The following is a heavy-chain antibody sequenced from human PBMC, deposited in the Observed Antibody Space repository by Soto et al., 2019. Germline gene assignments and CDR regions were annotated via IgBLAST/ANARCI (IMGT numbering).Heavy chain of an antibody. D-gene: IGHD3-10*01. J-gene: IGHJ5*02. CDR1: GFTFSSYW. CDR2: INSDGSST. V-gene: IGHV3-74*01. Sequence: GGSLRLSCAASGFTFSSYWMHWVRQAPGKGLVWVSRINSDGSSTSYADSVKGRFTISRDNAKNTLYLQMNSLRAEDTAVYYCARDYSPTAVRGLNWFDPGGQGTLVTVSS. CDR3: ARDYSPTAVRGLNWFDP.